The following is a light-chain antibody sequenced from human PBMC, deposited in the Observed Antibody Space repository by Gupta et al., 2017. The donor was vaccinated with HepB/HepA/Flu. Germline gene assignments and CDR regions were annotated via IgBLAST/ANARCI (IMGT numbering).Light chain of an antibody. CDR2: WAS. Sequence: DGVMTQSTDYLAVSLGERTTIKCKSSQSVLDTSHNQNYLGWYTEKPGQPPKLLISWASTREPGVRDRFCGSCSGTYFTLISRSLQDEDVVVYSFQTYYGTPRTFGPGTKVEIK. CDR1: QSVLDTSHNQNY. V-gene: IGKV4-1*01. J-gene: IGKJ1*01. CDR3: QTYYGTPRT.